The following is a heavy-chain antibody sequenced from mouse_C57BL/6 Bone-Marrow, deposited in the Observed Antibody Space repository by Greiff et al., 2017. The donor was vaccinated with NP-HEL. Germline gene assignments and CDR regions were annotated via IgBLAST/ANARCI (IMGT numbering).Heavy chain of an antibody. J-gene: IGHJ1*03. CDR1: GFNIKDDY. D-gene: IGHD1-1*01. CDR2: IDPENGDT. V-gene: IGHV14-4*01. Sequence: VQLQQSGAELVRPGASVKLSCTASGFNIKDDYMHWVKQRPEQGLEWIGWIDPENGDTEYASKFQGKATITAATSSNNAYLPLSSRTSEDTAVYYCTTLLRYHWYFDVWGTGTTVTVSS. CDR3: TTLLRYHWYFDV.